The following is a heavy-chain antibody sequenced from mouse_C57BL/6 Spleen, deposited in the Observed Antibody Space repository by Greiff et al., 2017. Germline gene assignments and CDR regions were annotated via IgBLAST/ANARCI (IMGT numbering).Heavy chain of an antibody. CDR1: GFTFSDYG. CDR2: ISSGSSTI. CDR3: ARDYYGSSWFAY. J-gene: IGHJ3*01. Sequence: EVMLVESGGGLVKPGGSLKLSCAASGFTFSDYGMHWVRQAPEKGLEWVAYISSGSSTIYSADTVKGRFTISRDNAKNTLFLHMTSLRSEDTAMDYCARDYYGSSWFAYWGQGTLVTVSA. D-gene: IGHD1-1*01. V-gene: IGHV5-17*01.